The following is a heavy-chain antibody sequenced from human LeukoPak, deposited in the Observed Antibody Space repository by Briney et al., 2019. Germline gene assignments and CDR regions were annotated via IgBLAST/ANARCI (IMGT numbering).Heavy chain of an antibody. Sequence: PSQTLSLTCTVSGGSISSGGYYWSWIRQPPGKGLEWIGYIYHSGSTYYNPSLKSRVTISVDRSKNQFSLKLSSVTAADTAVYYCARNLDTAMVPDYWGQGTLVTVSS. J-gene: IGHJ4*02. CDR3: ARNLDTAMVPDY. CDR2: IYHSGST. D-gene: IGHD5-18*01. V-gene: IGHV4-30-2*01. CDR1: GGSISSGGYY.